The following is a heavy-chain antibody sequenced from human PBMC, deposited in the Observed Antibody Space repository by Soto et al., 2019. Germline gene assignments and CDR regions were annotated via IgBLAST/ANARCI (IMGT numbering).Heavy chain of an antibody. V-gene: IGHV1-69*01. D-gene: IGHD5-18*01. Sequence: QVQLVQSGAEVKKPGSSVKVSCKASGGTFSSYAISWVRQAPGQGLEWMGGINPIFGTANYAQKFQGRVTITADESTSTAYMELSSLRSEDTAVYYCARPRKRRGYSYGGFDYWGQGTLVTVSS. J-gene: IGHJ4*02. CDR2: INPIFGTA. CDR1: GGTFSSYA. CDR3: ARPRKRRGYSYGGFDY.